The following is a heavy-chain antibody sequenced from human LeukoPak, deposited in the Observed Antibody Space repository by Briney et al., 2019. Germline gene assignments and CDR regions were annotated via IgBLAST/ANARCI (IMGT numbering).Heavy chain of an antibody. Sequence: GGSLRLSCAASGFTFSSYAMHWVRQAPGKGLEWVANINQYGSEKYYVDSVKGRFTISRDNAKNSLYLQMNSLRAEDTAVYYCARGGGSTATTANFDYWGQGSLVTASS. CDR1: GFTFSSYA. V-gene: IGHV3-7*03. J-gene: IGHJ4*02. D-gene: IGHD4-17*01. CDR3: ARGGGSTATTANFDY. CDR2: INQYGSEK.